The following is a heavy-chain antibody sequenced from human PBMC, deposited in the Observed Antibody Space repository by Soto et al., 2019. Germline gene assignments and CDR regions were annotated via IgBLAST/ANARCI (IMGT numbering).Heavy chain of an antibody. Sequence: SETLSLTCTVSGGSISSGDYYWSWIRQPPGKGLEWIGYIYYSGSTYYNPSLKSRVTMSVDTSKNQFSLKLSSVTAADTAVYYCARHEYSSSPPGYWGQGTLVTVSS. V-gene: IGHV4-30-4*01. CDR2: IYYSGST. CDR1: GGSISSGDYY. CDR3: ARHEYSSSPPGY. D-gene: IGHD6-6*01. J-gene: IGHJ4*02.